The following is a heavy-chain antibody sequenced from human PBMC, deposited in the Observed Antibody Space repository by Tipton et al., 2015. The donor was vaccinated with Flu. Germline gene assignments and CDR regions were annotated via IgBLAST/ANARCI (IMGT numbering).Heavy chain of an antibody. CDR3: VRHGNIAVAGSGYFQH. Sequence: QLVQSGAEVKKPGESLKISCKGSGYSFTSYWIGWVCQMPGEGLEWMGIIYPGDSDTRYSPSFQGQVTIPADKSISTAYLQWSSLKASDTAMYYCVRHGNIAVAGSGYFQHWGQGTLVTVSS. CDR1: GYSFTSYW. CDR2: IYPGDSDT. V-gene: IGHV5-51*01. J-gene: IGHJ1*01. D-gene: IGHD6-19*01.